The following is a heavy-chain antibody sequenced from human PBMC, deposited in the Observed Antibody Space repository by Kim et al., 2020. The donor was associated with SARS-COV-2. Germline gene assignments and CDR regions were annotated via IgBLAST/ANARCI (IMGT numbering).Heavy chain of an antibody. V-gene: IGHV3-7*01. CDR1: GLTFSSYW. D-gene: IGHD1-26*01. CDR2: IKQDGSEK. CDR3: ASQVVGATGD. J-gene: IGHJ4*02. Sequence: GGSLRLSCVASGLTFSSYWMSWVRLAPGKGLECVANIKQDGSEKYYVDSVRGRFTISRDNAKNSLYLQMNSLRAEDTAVYYCASQVVGATGDWGQGTLVTVSS.